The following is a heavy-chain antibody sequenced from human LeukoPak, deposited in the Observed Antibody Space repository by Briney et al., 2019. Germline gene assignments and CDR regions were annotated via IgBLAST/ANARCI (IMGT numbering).Heavy chain of an antibody. D-gene: IGHD5-18*01. CDR1: GGSFSGYY. CDR3: ARLRVRGYGYGPWEGPTWLDY. CDR2: INHSGST. V-gene: IGHV4-34*01. J-gene: IGHJ4*02. Sequence: SETLSLTCAVYGGSFSGYYWSWIRQPPGKGLEWIGEINHSGSTNYNPSLKSRVTISVDTSKNQFSLKLSSVTAADTAVYYCARLRVRGYGYGPWEGPTWLDYWGQGTLVTVSS.